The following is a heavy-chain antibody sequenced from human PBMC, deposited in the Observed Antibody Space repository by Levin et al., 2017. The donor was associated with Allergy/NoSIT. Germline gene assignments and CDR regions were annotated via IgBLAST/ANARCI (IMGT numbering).Heavy chain of an antibody. J-gene: IGHJ4*02. V-gene: IGHV3-15*01. Sequence: GGSLRLSCAASGFTFNKAWMSWARQAPGKGLEWVGRIKSKSNGGTTDFAAPVKGRFTISRDDSKNTVYLQMNSLKTEDTAVYYCTTDSAIGVRPIFDNWGQGIRVTVSS. CDR1: GFTFNKAW. CDR3: TTDSAIGVRPIFDN. D-gene: IGHD6-6*01. CDR2: IKSKSNGGTT.